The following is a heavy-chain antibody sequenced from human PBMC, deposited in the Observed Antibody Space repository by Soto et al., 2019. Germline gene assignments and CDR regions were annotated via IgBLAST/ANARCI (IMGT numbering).Heavy chain of an antibody. V-gene: IGHV1-69*13. D-gene: IGHD1-26*01. CDR3: ASSIVGATSAWFDP. Sequence: SVKVSCKASGGTFSSYAVSWVRQAPGQGLEWMGGIIPIFGTANYAQKFQGRVTITADESTSTAYMELSSLRSEDTAVYYCASSIVGATSAWFDPWGQGTLVTVSS. CDR2: IIPIFGTA. CDR1: GGTFSSYA. J-gene: IGHJ5*02.